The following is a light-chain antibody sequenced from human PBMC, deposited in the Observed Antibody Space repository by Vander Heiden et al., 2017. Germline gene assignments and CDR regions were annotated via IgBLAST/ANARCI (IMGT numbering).Light chain of an antibody. CDR1: QPINNF. CDR2: AAF. Sequence: DIRMTQSPSSLSASVGDRVTITCRASQPINNFLNWYQHKPGKAPKLHIYAAFNLHDGVPTRFSGSGSGPEFTLTITSLQPEDFGTFYCQHTYSPPFNFGPGTKVDVK. J-gene: IGKJ3*01. V-gene: IGKV1-39*01. CDR3: QHTYSPPFN.